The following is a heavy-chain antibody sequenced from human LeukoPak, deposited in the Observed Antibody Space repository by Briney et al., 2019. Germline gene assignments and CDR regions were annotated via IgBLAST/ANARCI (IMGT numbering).Heavy chain of an antibody. V-gene: IGHV4-59*01. CDR2: IYYSGST. D-gene: IGHD1-26*01. J-gene: IGHJ6*03. CDR3: ARALKGADYYYYYMDV. CDR1: GGSISSYY. Sequence: SETLSLTCTVSGGSISSYYWSWIRQPPGKGLEWIGYIYYSGSTNYNPSLKSRVTISVDTSKNQFSLKPSSVTAADTAVYYCARALKGADYYYYYMDVWGKGTTVTVSS.